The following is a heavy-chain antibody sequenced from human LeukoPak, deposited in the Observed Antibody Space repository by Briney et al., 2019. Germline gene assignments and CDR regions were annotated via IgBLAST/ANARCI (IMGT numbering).Heavy chain of an antibody. J-gene: IGHJ4*02. CDR1: GFTFDDYT. CDR3: VCWLRSPDY. V-gene: IGHV3-43*01. CDR2: ISWDGGST. D-gene: IGHD5-12*01. Sequence: GGSLRLSCAASGFTFDDYTMHWVRQAPGKGLEWVSLISWDGGSTYYADSVKGRFTISRDNAKNSLYLQMNSLRAEDTAVYYCVCWLRSPDYWGQGTLVTVSS.